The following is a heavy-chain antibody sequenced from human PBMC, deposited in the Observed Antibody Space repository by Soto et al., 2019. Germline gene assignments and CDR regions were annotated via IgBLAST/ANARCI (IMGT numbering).Heavy chain of an antibody. CDR3: ASPGAGYNRWLVS. Sequence: SVKVSCKASGDTFSSYSITWVRQAPGQGLEWMGGIIPVFGSANYAQKFQGRVTITADESTSTAYMGLSSLRSEDTAVYYCASPGAGYNRWLVSLGEGPLVTVPP. V-gene: IGHV1-69*13. J-gene: IGHJ4*02. CDR1: GDTFSSYS. D-gene: IGHD5-12*01. CDR2: IIPVFGSA.